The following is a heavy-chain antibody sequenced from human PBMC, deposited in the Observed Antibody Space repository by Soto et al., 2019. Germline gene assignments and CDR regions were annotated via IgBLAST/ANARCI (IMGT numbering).Heavy chain of an antibody. CDR1: GGSISTSNYY. Sequence: SETLSLTCTVSGGSISTSNYYWGWIRQPPGQGLEWIGSIYFLGKTYYNPSLKSRVTISVDTSKNQFSLNLRSVTAADTAVYYCARNSNTAMVTIDWGQGTLVTV. CDR3: ARNSNTAMVTID. V-gene: IGHV4-39*01. CDR2: IYFLGKT. J-gene: IGHJ4*02. D-gene: IGHD5-18*01.